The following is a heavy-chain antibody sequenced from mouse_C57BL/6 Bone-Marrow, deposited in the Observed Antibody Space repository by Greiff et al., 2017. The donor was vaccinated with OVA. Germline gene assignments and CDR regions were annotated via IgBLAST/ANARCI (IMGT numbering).Heavy chain of an antibody. D-gene: IGHD1-1*01. CDR2: IDPENGDT. CDR3: TTEYYYGSSYVFDY. Sequence: EVQLQQSGAELVRPGASVKLSCTASSFNIKDDYMHWVKQRPEQGLEWIGWIDPENGDTEYASKFQGKATITADTSSNTAYLQLSSLTSEDTAVYYCTTEYYYGSSYVFDYWGQGTTLTVSS. J-gene: IGHJ2*01. V-gene: IGHV14-4*01. CDR1: SFNIKDDY.